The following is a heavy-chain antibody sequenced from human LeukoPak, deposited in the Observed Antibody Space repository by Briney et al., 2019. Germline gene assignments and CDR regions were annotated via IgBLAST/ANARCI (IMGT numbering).Heavy chain of an antibody. CDR1: GYTFTGYY. CDR2: INPNSGGT. V-gene: IGHV1-2*06. D-gene: IGHD6-19*01. CDR3: ARAKGAVDHNWFDP. J-gene: IGHJ5*02. Sequence: ASVKVSCKASGYTFTGYYMHWVRQAPGQGLEWMGRINPNSGGTYSAQKFQGRVTMTRDTSISTAYMELSRLRFDDTAVYYCARAKGAVDHNWFDPWGQGTLVTVSS.